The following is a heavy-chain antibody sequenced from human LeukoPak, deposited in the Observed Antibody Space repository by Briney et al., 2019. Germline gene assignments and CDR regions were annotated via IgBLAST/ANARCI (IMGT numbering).Heavy chain of an antibody. J-gene: IGHJ4*02. CDR2: ISGSGGST. V-gene: IGHV3-23*01. CDR1: GFTFSSYG. D-gene: IGHD1-26*01. CDR3: ARGGIGGSYGGYYFDY. Sequence: LSGGSLRLSCAASGFTFSSYGLSWVRQAPGKGLEWVSGISGSGGSTYYADSVKGRFTISRDNAKNSLYLQMNSLRAEDTAVYYWARGGIGGSYGGYYFDYWGQRTLVTVSS.